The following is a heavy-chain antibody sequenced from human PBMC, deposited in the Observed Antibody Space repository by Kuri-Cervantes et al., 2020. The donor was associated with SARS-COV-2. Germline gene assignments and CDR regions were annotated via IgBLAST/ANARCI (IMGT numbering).Heavy chain of an antibody. CDR1: GFTLSSYA. Sequence: GESLKISCAASGFTLSSYAMSWVRQAPGKGLEWVSAISGSGGSTYYADSVKGRFTISRDNSKNTLYLQMNSLRADDTAVYYCAKDQWTTIFGVVIDYFVYWGQGTLVTVSS. CDR2: ISGSGGST. CDR3: AKDQWTTIFGVVIDYFVY. V-gene: IGHV3-23*01. J-gene: IGHJ4*02. D-gene: IGHD3-3*01.